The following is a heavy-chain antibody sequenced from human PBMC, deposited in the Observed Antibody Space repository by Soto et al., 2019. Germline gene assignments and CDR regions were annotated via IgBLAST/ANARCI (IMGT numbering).Heavy chain of an antibody. V-gene: IGHV4-59*01. CDR3: ARIPGYCTNGVCYTKWNWFDP. Sequence: ASETLSLTCTVSGGSISSYYWSWIRQPPGKGLEWIGYIYYSGSTNYNPSLKSRVTISVDTSKNQFSLKLSSVTAADTAVYYCARIPGYCTNGVCYTKWNWFDPWGQGTLVTVSS. D-gene: IGHD2-8*01. CDR1: GGSISSYY. CDR2: IYYSGST. J-gene: IGHJ5*02.